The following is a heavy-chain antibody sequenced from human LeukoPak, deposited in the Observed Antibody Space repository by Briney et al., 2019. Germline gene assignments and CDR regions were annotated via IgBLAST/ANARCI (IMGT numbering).Heavy chain of an antibody. J-gene: IGHJ1*01. CDR2: IIPIFGTG. CDR1: GGNFNTFA. Sequence: SVKVSCKASGGNFNTFAISWVRQAPGQGLDWMGGIIPIFGTGNYAQKFQGRVTITADKSTNTAYMELSSLKSEDTAVYYCARDHDLTGTYEYLKYWGQGTLVAVSS. D-gene: IGHD7-27*01. CDR3: ARDHDLTGTYEYLKY. V-gene: IGHV1-69*06.